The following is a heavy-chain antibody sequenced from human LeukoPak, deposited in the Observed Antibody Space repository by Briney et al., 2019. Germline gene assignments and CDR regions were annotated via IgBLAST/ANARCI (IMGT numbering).Heavy chain of an antibody. J-gene: IGHJ4*02. Sequence: RSETLSLTCTVSGVSISSYYWSWIRQPPGKGLEWIGYIYYSGSTNYNPSLKSRVTISVDTSKNQFSLKLSSVTAADTAVYYCATSGSSRNFDYWGQGTLVTVSS. V-gene: IGHV4-59*01. CDR3: ATSGSSRNFDY. D-gene: IGHD1-26*01. CDR2: IYYSGST. CDR1: GVSISSYY.